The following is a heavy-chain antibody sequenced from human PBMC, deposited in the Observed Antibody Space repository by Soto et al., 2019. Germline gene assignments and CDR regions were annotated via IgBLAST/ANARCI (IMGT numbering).Heavy chain of an antibody. V-gene: IGHV1-69*06. CDR2: IIPIFGTA. CDR3: ARKEGPGTRHYYSGMDV. D-gene: IGHD1-7*01. CDR1: GGTFSSYA. J-gene: IGHJ6*02. Sequence: SVKVSCKASGGTFSSYAISWVRQAPGQGLEWMGGIIPIFGTANYAQKFQGRVTITADKSTSTAYMELSSLRSEDTAVYYCARKEGPGTRHYYSGMDVWGQGTTVTVSS.